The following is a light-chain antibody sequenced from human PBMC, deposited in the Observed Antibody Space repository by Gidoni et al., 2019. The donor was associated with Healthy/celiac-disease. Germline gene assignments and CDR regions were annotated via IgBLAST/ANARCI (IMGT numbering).Light chain of an antibody. V-gene: IGKV3-11*01. CDR1: QSVSSY. J-gene: IGKJ4*01. CDR3: QQRSNWPLT. CDR2: DAS. Sequence: EIVLTQSPATLSLSPGERATLSCRASQSVSSYLAWYQQKPGQAHRLLIYDASNRATGIPARFSGSGSGTDFTLTISSLEPEDFAVYYCQQRSNWPLTCXGXTKVEIK.